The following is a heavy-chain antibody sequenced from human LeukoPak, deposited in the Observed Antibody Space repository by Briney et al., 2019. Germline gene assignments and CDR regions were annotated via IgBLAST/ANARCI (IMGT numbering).Heavy chain of an antibody. D-gene: IGHD3-10*01. CDR1: GDSFTSYY. Sequence: ASVKVSCKASGDSFTSYYMHWVRQAPGQGLEWMGIINPSGGSTSYAQKFQGRVTMTRDTSISTAYMVLNRLRSDDTAVYYCAREYYYGSGNYYNRIDYWGQGTLVTVSS. V-gene: IGHV1-46*01. CDR3: AREYYYGSGNYYNRIDY. J-gene: IGHJ4*02. CDR2: INPSGGST.